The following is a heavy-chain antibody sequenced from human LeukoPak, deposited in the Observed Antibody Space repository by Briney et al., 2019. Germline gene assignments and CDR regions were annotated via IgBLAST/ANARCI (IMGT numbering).Heavy chain of an antibody. V-gene: IGHV4-61*02. D-gene: IGHD7-27*01. CDR1: GGSISSGSYY. CDR2: IYTSGST. J-gene: IGHJ4*02. Sequence: PSETLSLTCTVSGGSISSGSYYWSWVRQPAGKGLEWIGRIYTSGSTNYNPSLKSRVTISVDTSKNQFSLKLSSVTAADTAVYYCARDRGLTGDVYFDYWGQGTLVTVSS. CDR3: ARDRGLTGDVYFDY.